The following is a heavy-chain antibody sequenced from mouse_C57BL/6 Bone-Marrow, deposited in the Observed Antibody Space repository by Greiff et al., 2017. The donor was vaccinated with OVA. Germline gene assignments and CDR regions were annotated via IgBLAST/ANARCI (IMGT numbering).Heavy chain of an antibody. CDR2: IYPGGGYT. J-gene: IGHJ4*01. Sequence: QVQLQQSGAELVRPGTSVKMSCKASGYTFTNFWIGWAKQRPGHGLEWIGDIYPGGGYTNYNEKFKGKATLTADKSSSTAYMQFSSLTSEDSAIYYCARCGYYAMDYWGQGTSVTVSS. CDR3: ARCGYYAMDY. CDR1: GYTFTNFW. V-gene: IGHV1-63*01.